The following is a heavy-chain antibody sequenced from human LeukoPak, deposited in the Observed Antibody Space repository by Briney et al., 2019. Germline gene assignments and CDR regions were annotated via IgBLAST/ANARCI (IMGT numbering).Heavy chain of an antibody. CDR2: IYYSGST. V-gene: IGHV4-39*07. CDR3: ARGRLYDSSGYLPHYYYMDV. J-gene: IGHJ6*03. CDR1: GGSISSSSYY. D-gene: IGHD3-22*01. Sequence: SETLSLTCTVSGGSISSSSYYWGWIRQPPGKGLEWIGSIYYSGSTYYNPSLKSRVTISVDTSKNQFSLKLSSVTAADTAVYYCARGRLYDSSGYLPHYYYMDVWGKGTTVTVSS.